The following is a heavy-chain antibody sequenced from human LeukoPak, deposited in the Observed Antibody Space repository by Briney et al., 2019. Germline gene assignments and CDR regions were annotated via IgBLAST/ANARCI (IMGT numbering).Heavy chain of an antibody. CDR3: ARDRGPGP. D-gene: IGHD3-10*01. CDR2: ISYDGSNK. J-gene: IGHJ5*02. V-gene: IGHV3-30-3*01. Sequence: GRSLRLSCAASGFTFSSYAMHWVRQAPGKGLEWVAVISYDGSNKYYADSVKGRFTISRDNSKNTLYLQMNSLRAEDTAVYYCARDRGPGPWGQGTLVTVSS. CDR1: GFTFSSYA.